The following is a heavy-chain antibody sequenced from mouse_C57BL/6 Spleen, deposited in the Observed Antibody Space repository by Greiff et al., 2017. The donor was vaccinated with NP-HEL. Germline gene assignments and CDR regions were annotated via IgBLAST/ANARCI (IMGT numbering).Heavy chain of an antibody. J-gene: IGHJ1*03. D-gene: IGHD1-1*01. CDR2: IYPGDGDT. CDR3: ARRGATVVAPGYFDV. Sequence: VQLQQSGPELVKPGASVKISCKASGYAFSSSWMNWVKQRPGKGLEWIGRIYPGDGDTNYNGKFKGKATLTADKSSSTAYMQLSSLTSEDSAVYSCARRGATVVAPGYFDVWGTGTTVTVSS. V-gene: IGHV1-82*01. CDR1: GYAFSSSW.